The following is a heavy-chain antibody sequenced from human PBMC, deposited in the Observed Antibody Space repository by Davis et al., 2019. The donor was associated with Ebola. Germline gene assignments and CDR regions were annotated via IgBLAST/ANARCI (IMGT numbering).Heavy chain of an antibody. CDR3: ARRLIAARPYYYYGMDV. CDR2: ISSSGSTI. J-gene: IGHJ6*02. D-gene: IGHD6-6*01. V-gene: IGHV3-11*01. CDR1: GFTFSDYY. Sequence: GGSLRLSCAASGFTFSDYYMSWIRQAPGKGLEWVSYISSSGSTIYYADSMKGRFTISRDNAKNSLYLQMNSLRAEDTAVYYCARRLIAARPYYYYGMDVWGQGTTVTVSS.